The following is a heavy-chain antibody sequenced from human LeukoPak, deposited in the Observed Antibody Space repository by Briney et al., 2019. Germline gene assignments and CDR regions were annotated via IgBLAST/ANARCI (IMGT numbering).Heavy chain of an antibody. Sequence: ASVKVSCKASGYTFTSYAMHWVRQAPGRRLEWMGWINAGNGNTKYSQKFQGRVTITRDTSASTAYMELSSLRSEDTAVYYCARDDGSAGFDYWGQGTLVTVSS. CDR2: INAGNGNT. V-gene: IGHV1-3*01. CDR1: GYTFTSYA. J-gene: IGHJ4*02. CDR3: ARDDGSAGFDY. D-gene: IGHD5-24*01.